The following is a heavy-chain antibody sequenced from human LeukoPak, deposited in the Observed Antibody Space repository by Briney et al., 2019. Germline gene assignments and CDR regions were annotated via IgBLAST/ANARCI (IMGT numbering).Heavy chain of an antibody. CDR2: IYYSGST. Sequence: PSXTLSLTCTVSGGSISSSSYYWGWIRQPPGKGLEWIGSIYYSGSTYYNPSLNSRVTISVDTSKNQFSLKLSSVTAADTAVCYCARCYCSSTSCFSNWFDPWGQGTLVTVSS. V-gene: IGHV4-39*01. J-gene: IGHJ5*02. CDR3: ARCYCSSTSCFSNWFDP. D-gene: IGHD2-2*01. CDR1: GGSISSSSYY.